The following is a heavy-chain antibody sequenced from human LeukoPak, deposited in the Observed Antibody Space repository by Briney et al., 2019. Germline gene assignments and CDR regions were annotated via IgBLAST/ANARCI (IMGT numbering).Heavy chain of an antibody. V-gene: IGHV3-48*01. J-gene: IGHJ4*02. Sequence: GGSLRLSCAASGFTFNTYTMNWVRQAPGKGLEWVSYISGSSGIIDYADSVRGRFTISRDNAKNSLYLQMNSLRAEDTAVYYCARARGYFDYWGQGTLVTVSS. CDR1: GFTFNTYT. CDR2: ISGSSGII. CDR3: ARARGYFDY.